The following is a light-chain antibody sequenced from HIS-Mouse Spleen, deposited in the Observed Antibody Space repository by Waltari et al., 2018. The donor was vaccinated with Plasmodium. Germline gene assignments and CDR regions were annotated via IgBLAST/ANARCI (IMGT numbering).Light chain of an antibody. V-gene: IGKV1-8*01. CDR1: QGISSY. Sequence: AIRMTQSPSSFSASTGDRVTITCRASQGISSYLAWYQQKPGKAPNRLLSAASTLQSGVPSRFSGSGSGTDFTLTISCLQSEDFATYYCQQYYSYPRTFGGGTKVEIK. CDR3: QQYYSYPRT. J-gene: IGKJ4*01. CDR2: AAS.